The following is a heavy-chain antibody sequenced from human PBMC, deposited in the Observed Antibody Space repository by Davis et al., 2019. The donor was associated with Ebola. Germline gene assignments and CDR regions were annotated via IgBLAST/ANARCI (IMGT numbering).Heavy chain of an antibody. J-gene: IGHJ6*04. CDR3: ARDVIRGGPDGYYYYYGMDV. CDR1: GFTFSSYA. CDR2: ISYDGSNK. V-gene: IGHV3-30-3*01. Sequence: PGGSLRLSCAASGFTFSSYAMHWVRQAPGKGLEWVAVISYDGSNKYYADSVKGRFTISRDNSKNTLYLQMNSLRAEDTAVYYCARDVIRGGPDGYYYYYGMDVWGKGTTVTVSS. D-gene: IGHD3-10*01.